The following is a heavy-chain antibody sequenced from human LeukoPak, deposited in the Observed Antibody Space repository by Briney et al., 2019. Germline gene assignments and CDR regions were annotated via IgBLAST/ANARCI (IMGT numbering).Heavy chain of an antibody. J-gene: IGHJ3*02. CDR2: ISWNGGSI. CDR1: GFTFDDYA. Sequence: SLRLSCAASGFTFDDYAMHWVRQAPGKGLEWVSGISWNGGSIGYADSVKGRFTISRDNSKNTLYLQMNSLRAEDTAVYYCAKKTIVGATVDAFDIWGQGTMVTVSS. CDR3: AKKTIVGATVDAFDI. D-gene: IGHD1-26*01. V-gene: IGHV3-9*01.